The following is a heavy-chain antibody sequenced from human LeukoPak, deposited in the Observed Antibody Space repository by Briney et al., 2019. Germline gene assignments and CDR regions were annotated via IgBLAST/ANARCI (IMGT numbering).Heavy chain of an antibody. V-gene: IGHV3-23*01. CDR1: GGSISSSSYY. J-gene: IGHJ3*02. CDR3: ASAVAGTGIFAFDI. D-gene: IGHD6-19*01. Sequence: PSETLSLTCTVSGGSISSSSYYWGWIRQPPGKGLEWVSEISGSGDRTYYADSVKGRFTISRDNSKNTLYLQMNSLRSEDTAVYYCASAVAGTGIFAFDIWGQGTMVTVSS. CDR2: ISGSGDRT.